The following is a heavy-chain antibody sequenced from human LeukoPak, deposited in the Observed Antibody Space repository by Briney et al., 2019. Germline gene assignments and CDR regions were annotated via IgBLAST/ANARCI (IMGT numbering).Heavy chain of an antibody. J-gene: IGHJ5*02. CDR3: AANGYYYDSSGPRFDP. CDR1: GYSISSGYY. V-gene: IGHV4-38-2*02. D-gene: IGHD3-22*01. CDR2: IYQSGST. Sequence: PSETLSLTCTVSGYSISSGYYWGWIRQPPGKGLEWIGSIYQSGSTYYNPSLKSRVTMSVDTSKNQFSLKLSSVTAADTAVYYCAANGYYYDSSGPRFDPWGQGTLVTVSS.